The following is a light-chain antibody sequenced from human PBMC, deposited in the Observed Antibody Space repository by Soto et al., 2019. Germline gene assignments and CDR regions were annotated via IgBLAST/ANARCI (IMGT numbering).Light chain of an antibody. CDR2: DAS. CDR1: QSISSW. J-gene: IGKJ2*01. V-gene: IGKV1-5*01. Sequence: DIQMTQSPSTLSASVGDRVTITCRASQSISSWLAWYQQKPGKALKLLIYDASSLESGVPSRFSGSGSGTEFTLTISSLQPDDFATYYCQQYNSYSGTFGQGTKVDIK. CDR3: QQYNSYSGT.